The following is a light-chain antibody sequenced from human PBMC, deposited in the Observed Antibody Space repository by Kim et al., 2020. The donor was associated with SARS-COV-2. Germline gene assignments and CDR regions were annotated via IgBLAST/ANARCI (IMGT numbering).Light chain of an antibody. Sequence: SIGDRVIITCRASQGIRNSLAWYQQKPGKAPQHLMYAASTLQSGVPSRFSGSGSGTDFTLTITNIQPDDFGMYYCQQADSFPPWTFGQGTKVDIK. J-gene: IGKJ1*01. V-gene: IGKV1-12*01. CDR3: QQADSFPPWT. CDR2: AAS. CDR1: QGIRNS.